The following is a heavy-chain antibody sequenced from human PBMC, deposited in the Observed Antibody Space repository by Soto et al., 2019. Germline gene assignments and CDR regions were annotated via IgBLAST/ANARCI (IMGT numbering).Heavy chain of an antibody. CDR3: AKQWLVMYDY. D-gene: IGHD6-19*01. CDR1: GFTFSSYG. V-gene: IGHV3-30*18. J-gene: IGHJ4*02. CDR2: ISYDGSNK. Sequence: PGGSLRLSCAASGFTFSSYGMHWVRQAPGKGLEWVAVISYDGSNKYYADSVKGRFTISRDNSKNTLYLQMNSLRAEGTAVYYCAKQWLVMYDYWGQGTLVTVSS.